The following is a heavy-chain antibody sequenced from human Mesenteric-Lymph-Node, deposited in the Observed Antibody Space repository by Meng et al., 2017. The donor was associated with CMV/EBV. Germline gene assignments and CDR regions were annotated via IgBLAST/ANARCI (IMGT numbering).Heavy chain of an antibody. D-gene: IGHD1-14*01. Sequence: GGSLRLSCAASGFIFSSHGIHWVRQAPGKGLEWVTVISYDGRNKYYADSVKGRFTISRDNSKNTLYLQMNSLRAEDTAVYYCARVPICNGRRRCRSTTSYNLDHWGLGTVVTVSS. J-gene: IGHJ4*02. CDR3: ARVPICNGRRRCRSTTSYNLDH. V-gene: IGHV3-30*12. CDR2: ISYDGRNK. CDR1: GFIFSSHG.